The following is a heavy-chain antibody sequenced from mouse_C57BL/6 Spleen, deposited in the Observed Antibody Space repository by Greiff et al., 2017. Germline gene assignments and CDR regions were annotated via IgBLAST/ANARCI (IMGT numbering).Heavy chain of an antibody. Sequence: QVQLQQPGAELVKPGASVKLSCKASGYTFTSYWMHWVKQRPGQGLEWIGMIHPNSGSTNYNEKFKSKATLTVDKSSSTAYMQLSSLTAEDSAVYYCAREGGYDYDYAVDYWGQGTSVTVSS. D-gene: IGHD2-4*01. CDR2: IHPNSGST. CDR1: GYTFTSYW. V-gene: IGHV1-64*01. CDR3: AREGGYDYDYAVDY. J-gene: IGHJ4*01.